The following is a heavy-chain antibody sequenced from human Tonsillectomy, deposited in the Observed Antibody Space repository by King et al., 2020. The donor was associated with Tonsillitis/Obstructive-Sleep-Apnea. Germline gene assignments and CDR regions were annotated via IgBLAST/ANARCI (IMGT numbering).Heavy chain of an antibody. J-gene: IGHJ6*03. CDR1: GFTFGDYN. CDR3: TKEAGGQYDVWSGYHHLYYMDV. CDR2: XXXXXXXXXX. V-gene: IGHV3-49*04. D-gene: IGHD3-3*01. Sequence: VQLVESGGGLVQPGRSLRLSCTASGFTFGDYNINWVRXGPGKXXXWXXXXXXXXXXXXXXXAAXXKXRFTXXXDDSKSIAYLXXXSLKTEDTAVYYCTKEAGGQYDVWSGYHHLYYMDVWGKGTMVTVSS.